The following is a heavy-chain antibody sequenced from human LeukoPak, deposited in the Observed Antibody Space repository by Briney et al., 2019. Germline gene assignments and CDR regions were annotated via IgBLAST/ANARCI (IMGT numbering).Heavy chain of an antibody. CDR2: INPNSGGT. V-gene: IGHV1-2*02. CDR3: ARDAIAMVRGVAHNWFDP. J-gene: IGHJ5*02. D-gene: IGHD3-10*01. CDR1: GYTFTGYY. Sequence: GASVKVSCKXSGYTFTGYYMHWVRQAPGQGLGGMGWINPNSGGTNYAQKFQGRVTMTRDTSISTAYMELSRLRSDDTAVYYCARDAIAMVRGVAHNWFDPWGQGTQVTVSS.